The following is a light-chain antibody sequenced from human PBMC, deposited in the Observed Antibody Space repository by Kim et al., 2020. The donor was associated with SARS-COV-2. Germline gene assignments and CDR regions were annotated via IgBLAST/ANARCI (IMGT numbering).Light chain of an antibody. V-gene: IGKV1-5*03. Sequence: SASVGDRVTSTCRACQSINSWWAWYQQKPGKAPDLLIYKASTLHTGVPSRFSGSGSETEFTLTINSLQPDDFATYFCQQYTTYSSAFGQGTKLEI. J-gene: IGKJ2*01. CDR3: QQYTTYSSA. CDR2: KAS. CDR1: QSINSW.